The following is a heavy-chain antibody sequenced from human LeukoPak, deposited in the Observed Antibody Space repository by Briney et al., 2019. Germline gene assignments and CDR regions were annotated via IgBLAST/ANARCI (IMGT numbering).Heavy chain of an antibody. CDR2: IDPNSGGT. J-gene: IGHJ4*02. CDR1: GYTFTSYA. Sequence: ASVKVSCKASGYTFTSYAMHWVRQAPRQGLEWMGRIDPNSGGTNYAQKFQGRVTMTRDTSISTAYMELSRLRSDDTAVYYCARGYSYGHYFDYWGQGTLVTVSS. V-gene: IGHV1-2*06. CDR3: ARGYSYGHYFDY. D-gene: IGHD5-18*01.